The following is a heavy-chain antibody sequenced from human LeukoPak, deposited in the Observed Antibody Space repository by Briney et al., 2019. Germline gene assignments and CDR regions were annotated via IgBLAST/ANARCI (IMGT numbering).Heavy chain of an antibody. Sequence: GGSLRLSCTVSGFTVSSNSMSWVRQAPGKGLEWVSFIYSDSTHYSDSVKGRFTISRDNSKNTLYLQMNSLRAEDTAVYYCARSELGYNYYYMDVWGKGTTVTISS. CDR2: IYSDST. CDR3: ARSELGYNYYYMDV. V-gene: IGHV3-53*01. J-gene: IGHJ6*03. D-gene: IGHD3-10*01. CDR1: GFTVSSNS.